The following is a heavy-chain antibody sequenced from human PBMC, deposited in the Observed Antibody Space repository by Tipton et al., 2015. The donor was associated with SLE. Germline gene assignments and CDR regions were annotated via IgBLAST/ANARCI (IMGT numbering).Heavy chain of an antibody. CDR3: ARDGEMTTMEV. Sequence: TLSLTCTVSGDSIRHMYWSWIRQPPGKGLEWIGHIYSSATTNYQYNPSLKSRVTISVDTSKNQFSLNLSSVTAADTAVYYCARDGEMTTMEVWGQGTTVTVSS. J-gene: IGHJ6*02. CDR1: GDSIRHMY. D-gene: IGHD5-24*01. V-gene: IGHV4-59*01. CDR2: IYSSATT.